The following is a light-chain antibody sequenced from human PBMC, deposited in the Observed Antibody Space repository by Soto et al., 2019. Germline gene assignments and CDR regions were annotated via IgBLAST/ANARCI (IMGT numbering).Light chain of an antibody. V-gene: IGLV2-14*01. CDR2: DVS. Sequence: QSVLAQPASVSGSPGQSITISCTGTSSDVGGYNYVSWYQQHPGKAPKLMIYDVSNRPSGVSNRFSGSKSGNTASLTISGLQAEYEADYYCSSYTSSSTGHVFGTGTKVTVL. CDR1: SSDVGGYNY. CDR3: SSYTSSSTGHV. J-gene: IGLJ1*01.